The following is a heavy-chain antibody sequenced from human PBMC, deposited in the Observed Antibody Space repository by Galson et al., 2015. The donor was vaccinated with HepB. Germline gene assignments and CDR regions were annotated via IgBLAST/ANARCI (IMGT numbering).Heavy chain of an antibody. CDR2: ITSSGGNT. J-gene: IGHJ4*02. Sequence: SLRLSCAASGFSVRSYWMHWVRQVPGKGLEWVSSITSSGGNTYYTDSVKGRFTISRDNSQNTLLLQMNSLRAEDTAVYYCAKDGIMVAANPYHFHYWGQGTPVTVSS. V-gene: IGHV3-23*01. CDR3: AKDGIMVAANPYHFHY. CDR1: GFSVRSYW. D-gene: IGHD2-15*01.